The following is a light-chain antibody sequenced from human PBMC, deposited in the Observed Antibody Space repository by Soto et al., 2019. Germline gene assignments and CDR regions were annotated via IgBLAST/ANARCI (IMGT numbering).Light chain of an antibody. CDR3: AAWDDSLNGPI. Sequence: QSVLTQPPSASGTPGQRVTISCSGSSSNIGRNAVNWYQQFPGTAPKLLLFMNDRRPSGVPGRVSGSKSGTSASLAISGLQSGDEAEYYCAAWDDSLNGPIFGGGTKLIVL. J-gene: IGLJ2*01. V-gene: IGLV1-44*01. CDR2: MND. CDR1: SSNIGRNA.